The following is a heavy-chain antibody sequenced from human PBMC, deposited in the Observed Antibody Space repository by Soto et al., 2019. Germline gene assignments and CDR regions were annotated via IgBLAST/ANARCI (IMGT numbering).Heavy chain of an antibody. D-gene: IGHD2-2*01. CDR2: SSAYNGNT. CDR3: ARDSPGYCSSTSCYNFDY. CDR1: GYTFTSYG. Sequence: QVQLVQSGAEVKKPGASVKVSCKASGYTFTSYGISWVRQAPGQGLEWMGWSSAYNGNTNYAQKLQGRVTMTTDTSTSTAYMELRSLRSDDTAVYYCARDSPGYCSSTSCYNFDYWGQGTLVTVSS. J-gene: IGHJ4*02. V-gene: IGHV1-18*04.